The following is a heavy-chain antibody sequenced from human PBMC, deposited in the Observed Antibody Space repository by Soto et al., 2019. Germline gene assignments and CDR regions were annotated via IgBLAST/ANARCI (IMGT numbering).Heavy chain of an antibody. CDR1: GFTFSSYW. V-gene: IGHV3-74*01. CDR2: INSDGSST. CDR3: ARGAESSSWEFDY. J-gene: IGHJ4*02. D-gene: IGHD6-13*01. Sequence: GGSLRLSCAASGFTFSSYWMHWVRQAPGEGLVWVSRINSDGSSTSYADSVKGRFTISRDNAKNTLYLQMNSLRAEDTAVYYCARGAESSSWEFDYWGQGTLVTVSS.